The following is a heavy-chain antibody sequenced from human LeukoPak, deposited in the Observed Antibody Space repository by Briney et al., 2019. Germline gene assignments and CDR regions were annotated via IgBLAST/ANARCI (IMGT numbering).Heavy chain of an antibody. CDR1: GCSISSYY. CDR2: IYYSGST. CDR3: ARISPPLYDSSGYYYDY. V-gene: IGHV4-59*01. D-gene: IGHD3-22*01. J-gene: IGHJ4*02. Sequence: SETLSLTCTVSGCSISSYYWSWIRQPPGKGLEWIGYIYYSGSTNYNPSLKSRVTISVDTSKNQFSLKLSSVTAADTAVYYCARISPPLYDSSGYYYDYWGQGTLVTVSS.